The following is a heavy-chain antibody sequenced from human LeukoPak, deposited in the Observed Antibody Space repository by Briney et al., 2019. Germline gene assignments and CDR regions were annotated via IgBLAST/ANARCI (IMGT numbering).Heavy chain of an antibody. Sequence: SETLSLTCTVSGGSISSSSYYWGWIRQHPGKGLEWIGYIYYSGSTNYNPSLKSRVTISVDTSKNQFSLKLSSVTAADTAVYYCAREAVVVPAARQGFDYWGQGTLVTVSS. D-gene: IGHD2-2*01. CDR3: AREAVVVPAARQGFDY. CDR1: GGSISSSSYY. V-gene: IGHV4-61*01. J-gene: IGHJ4*02. CDR2: IYYSGST.